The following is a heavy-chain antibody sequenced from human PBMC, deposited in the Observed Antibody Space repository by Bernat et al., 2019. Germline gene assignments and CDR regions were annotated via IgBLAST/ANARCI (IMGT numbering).Heavy chain of an antibody. D-gene: IGHD3-9*01. CDR2: INPNSGGT. V-gene: IGHV1-2*02. Sequence: QVQLVQSGAEVKKPGASVKVSCKASGYTFTGYYMHWVRQAPGQGLEWMGWINPNSGGTNYAQKLQGRVTMTTDTSTSTAYMELRSLRSDDTAVYYCARAIIYYDILTVILGFDYWGQGTLVTVSS. J-gene: IGHJ4*02. CDR1: GYTFTGYY. CDR3: ARAIIYYDILTVILGFDY.